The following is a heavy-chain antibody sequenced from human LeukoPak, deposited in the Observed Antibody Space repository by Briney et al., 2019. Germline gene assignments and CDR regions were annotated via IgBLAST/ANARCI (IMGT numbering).Heavy chain of an antibody. CDR1: GYSISSGYY. D-gene: IGHD6-6*01. CDR2: IYYSGST. J-gene: IGHJ4*02. V-gene: IGHV4-38-2*02. CDR3: ARGRSIAARQVDY. Sequence: SETLSLTCTVSGYSISSGYYWGWIRQPPGKGLEWIGSIYYSGSTYYNPSLKSRVTISVDTSKNQFSLKLSSVTAADTAVYYCARGRSIAARQVDYWGQGTLVTVSS.